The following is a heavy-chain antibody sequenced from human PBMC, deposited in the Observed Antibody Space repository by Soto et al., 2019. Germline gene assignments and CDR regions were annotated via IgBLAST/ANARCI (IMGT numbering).Heavy chain of an antibody. CDR2: IYYSGST. J-gene: IGHJ6*03. V-gene: IGHV4-59*01. Sequence: QVQLQESGPGLVKPSETLSLTCTVSGGSISSYYWSWIRQPPGKGLEWLGYIYYSGSTNYNPSLNSGVTISGDTSKIQFSLKVRAVTAADPAVYSWAREVAAGAGSWYYYYMAVWGKGTTVPVSS. CDR3: AREVAAGAGSWYYYYMAV. D-gene: IGHD3-10*01. CDR1: GGSISSYY.